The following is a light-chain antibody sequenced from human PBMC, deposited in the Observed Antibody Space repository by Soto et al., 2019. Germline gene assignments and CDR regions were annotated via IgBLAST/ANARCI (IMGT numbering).Light chain of an antibody. CDR2: RNN. CDR3: AAWDDSLSALYV. V-gene: IGLV1-47*01. CDR1: SSNIGSNY. Sequence: HSALTQPPSASGTPSQRVTISCSGSSSNIGSNYVYWYQQLPGTAPKLLIYRNNQRPSGVPDRFSGSKSGTSASLAISGLRSEDEADYYCAAWDDSLSALYVFGTGTKVTVL. J-gene: IGLJ1*01.